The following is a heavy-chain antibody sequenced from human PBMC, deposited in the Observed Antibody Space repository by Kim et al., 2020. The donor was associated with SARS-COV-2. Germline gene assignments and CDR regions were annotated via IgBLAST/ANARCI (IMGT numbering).Heavy chain of an antibody. CDR3: ARDLSADYYDSSGYHPSSFDQ. CDR1: ERTFSPYS. J-gene: IGHJ4*02. V-gene: IGHV1-69*10. Sequence: SVKVSCKASERTFSPYSLTFVRPAPVRGFAWLGRLLPLLGLVNYSQKFLGRVTITADKSTTTAYMELSSLRSADTALYYCARDLSADYYDSSGYHPSSFDQWGQGTLVAVSS. CDR2: LLPLLGLV. D-gene: IGHD3-22*01.